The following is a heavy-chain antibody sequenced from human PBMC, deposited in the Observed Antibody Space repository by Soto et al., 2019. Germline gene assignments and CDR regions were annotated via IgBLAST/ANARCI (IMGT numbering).Heavy chain of an antibody. J-gene: IGHJ4*02. V-gene: IGHV3-30*18. D-gene: IGHD6-13*01. CDR2: ISYDGSNK. CDR1: GFTFSSYG. CDR3: AKGTGYSRSWLEFDD. Sequence: GGSLRLSCAASGFTFSSYGMHWARHAPGKGLEWVAVISYDGSNKYYADSVKGRFTISRDNSKNTLYLQMNSLRAEDTAVYYCAKGTGYSRSWLEFDDWGKGTLVTVAS.